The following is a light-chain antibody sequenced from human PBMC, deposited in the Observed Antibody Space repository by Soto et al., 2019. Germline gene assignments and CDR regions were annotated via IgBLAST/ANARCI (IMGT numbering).Light chain of an antibody. Sequence: QPVLTQSPSASASLGASVKLTCTLSSGHSKYAIAWHQQQPEKGPRYLMKVNNDGSHNKGDGIPDRFSGSSSGAERYLTISSLQSEDEAYYYCQTWGTGIQVFGGGTKLTVL. J-gene: IGLJ2*01. V-gene: IGLV4-69*01. CDR2: VNNDGSH. CDR1: SGHSKYA. CDR3: QTWGTGIQV.